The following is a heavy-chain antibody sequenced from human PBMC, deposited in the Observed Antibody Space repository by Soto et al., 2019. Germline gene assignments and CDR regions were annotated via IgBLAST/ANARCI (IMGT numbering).Heavy chain of an antibody. CDR2: INPSGGST. CDR1: GYTFTSYY. CDR3: ARVSFKKMNWFAP. V-gene: IGHV1-46*01. Sequence: QVQLVQSGAEVKKPGASVKVSCKASGYTFTSYYMHWVRQAPRQGLEWMGIINPSGGSTSYAQKFQGRVSMSRATSRSTGYMELSSLRFEDTAVYYCARVSFKKMNWFAPWGQGTLVTVSS. J-gene: IGHJ5*02.